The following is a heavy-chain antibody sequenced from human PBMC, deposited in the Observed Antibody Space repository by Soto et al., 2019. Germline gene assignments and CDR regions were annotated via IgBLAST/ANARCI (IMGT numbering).Heavy chain of an antibody. CDR3: ARAPRYDSSGYNRY. CDR1: GFTFSSYG. J-gene: IGHJ4*02. D-gene: IGHD3-22*01. CDR2: IWYDGRNK. Sequence: QVQLVESGGGVVQPGRSLRLSCAASGFTFSSYGMHWVRQAPGKGLEWVAVIWYDGRNKYYADSVKGRFTISRDNSKNTLYMQMNSLRDEDTAVYYCARAPRYDSSGYNRYWGQGTLVTVSS. V-gene: IGHV3-33*01.